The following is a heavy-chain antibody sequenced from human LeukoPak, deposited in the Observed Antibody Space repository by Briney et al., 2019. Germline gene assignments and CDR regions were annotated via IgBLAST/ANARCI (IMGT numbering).Heavy chain of an antibody. D-gene: IGHD1-26*01. J-gene: IGHJ4*02. CDR2: INPNSGGT. CDR3: ARGVEWEPDY. V-gene: IGHV1-2*02. CDR1: GGTFSSYA. Sequence: RASVKVSCKASGGTFSSYAISWVRQAPGQGLEWMGWINPNSGGTNYAQKFQGRVTMTRDTSISTAYMELSRLRSDDTAVYYCARGVEWEPDYWGQGTLVTVSS.